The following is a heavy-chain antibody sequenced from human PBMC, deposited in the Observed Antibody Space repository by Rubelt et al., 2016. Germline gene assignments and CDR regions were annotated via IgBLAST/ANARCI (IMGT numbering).Heavy chain of an antibody. D-gene: IGHD2/OR15-2a*01. J-gene: IGHJ5*02. CDR1: GFTFRSYG. Sequence: QPGRSLRLSCAASGFTFRSYGMHWVRQAPGKGLEWVAIVWNDGSKKYYVDSVKGRFTISKDNAKNTLYLQMNSLRAEDTAVYYCARWGLVLGAQGWFDPWGQGTLVTVSS. V-gene: IGHV3-33*01. CDR2: VWNDGSKK. CDR3: ARWGLVLGAQGWFDP.